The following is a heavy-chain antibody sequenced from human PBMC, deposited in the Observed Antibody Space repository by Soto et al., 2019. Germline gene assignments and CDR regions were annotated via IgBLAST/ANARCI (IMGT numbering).Heavy chain of an antibody. CDR2: IIPISDTA. J-gene: IGHJ3*02. V-gene: IGHV1-69*12. CDR1: GGTFSTYD. CDR3: ARAQMWDYGDYGAFDI. Sequence: QVQLVQSGAEVKKPGSSVKVSCKASGGTFSTYDITWVRQAPGQGLEWMGGIIPISDTANYAQKFQGRVTITADESTSTAYMDLTTLRSDDTAVYYCARAQMWDYGDYGAFDIWGQGTVVTVSS. D-gene: IGHD4-17*01.